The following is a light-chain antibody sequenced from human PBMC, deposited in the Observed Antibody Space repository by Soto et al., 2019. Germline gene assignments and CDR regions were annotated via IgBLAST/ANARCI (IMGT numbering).Light chain of an antibody. CDR2: DAF. J-gene: IGKJ3*01. CDR1: QNVRTY. Sequence: EIVLTQSPATLSLSPGERATLSCRASQNVRTYLAWYQQKPGQAPRLLIYDAFNRATGVPARFTGSGSGTDFTLTISSLEPEDFAVYYCQQRGYPFTFGPGTKVDIK. V-gene: IGKV3-11*01. CDR3: QQRGYPFT.